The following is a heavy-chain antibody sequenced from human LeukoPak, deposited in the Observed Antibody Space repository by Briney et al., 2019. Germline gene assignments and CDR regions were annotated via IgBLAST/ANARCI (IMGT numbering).Heavy chain of an antibody. D-gene: IGHD6-19*01. CDR2: INPNSAGT. CDR1: GYTFSDYY. Sequence: ASVKVSCKASGYTFSDYYIHWVRQVPGQGLEWMGWINPNSAGTKYAQKFQGRVTMTRDTSISTVYMELSRLRSDDTAVYYCAAPDSSVWTSNFDHWGQGTLVTV. J-gene: IGHJ4*02. CDR3: AAPDSSVWTSNFDH. V-gene: IGHV1-2*02.